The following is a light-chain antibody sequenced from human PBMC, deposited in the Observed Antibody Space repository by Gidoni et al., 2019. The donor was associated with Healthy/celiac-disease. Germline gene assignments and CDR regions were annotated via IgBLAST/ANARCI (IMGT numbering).Light chain of an antibody. Sequence: QSALTQPASVSVSPGQSITISCTGTSSDVGGYNYVSCYQQHPGKAPKLMIYEVSNRPSGVSNRFSGSKSGNTASLTISGLQAEDEADYYCSSYTSSSILYVFGTGTKVTVL. CDR1: SSDVGGYNY. CDR3: SSYTSSSILYV. CDR2: EVS. J-gene: IGLJ1*01. V-gene: IGLV2-14*01.